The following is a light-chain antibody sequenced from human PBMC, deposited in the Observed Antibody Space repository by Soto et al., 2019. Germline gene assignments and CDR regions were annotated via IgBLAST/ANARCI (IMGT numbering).Light chain of an antibody. J-gene: IGLJ2*01. CDR2: DVS. V-gene: IGLV2-14*03. CDR1: SSDVGGYNY. CDR3: TSYTSSRTVI. Sequence: QSALTQPASVSGSPGQSITISCTGTSSDVGGYNYVSWHQQHPGKAPKLMIYDVSNRPSGVSNRFSGSKSGNTASLTISGLQADDEADYYCTSYTSSRTVIFGGGTKVTVL.